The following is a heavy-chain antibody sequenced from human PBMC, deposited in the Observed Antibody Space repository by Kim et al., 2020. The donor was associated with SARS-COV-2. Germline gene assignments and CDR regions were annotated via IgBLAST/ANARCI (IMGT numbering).Heavy chain of an antibody. J-gene: IGHJ5*02. CDR3: ARDPRFTFGGVIVSNWFDP. D-gene: IGHD3-16*02. V-gene: IGHV1-2*06. CDR1: GYTFTGYY. Sequence: ASVKVSCKASGYTFTGYYMHWVRQAPGQGLEWMGRINPNSGGTNYAQKFQGRVTMTRDTSISTAYMELSRLRSDDTAVYYCARDPRFTFGGVIVSNWFDPWGQGTLVTVSS. CDR2: INPNSGGT.